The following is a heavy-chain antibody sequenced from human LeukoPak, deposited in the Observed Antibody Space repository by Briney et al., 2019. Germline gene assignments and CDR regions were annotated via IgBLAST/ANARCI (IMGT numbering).Heavy chain of an antibody. V-gene: IGHV4-59*08. D-gene: IGHD5-24*01. CDR2: MYYSGSM. CDR1: GGSVRGYY. CDR3: ARQVATIYAAIDY. J-gene: IGHJ4*02. Sequence: SETLSLTCTVSGGSVRGYYWSWVRQPPGKRLEWIGYMYYSGSMNYNPSLKSRVTMSVDTSKNQFSLNLTSVTAADTAVYYCARQVATIYAAIDYWGQGTLVTVSS.